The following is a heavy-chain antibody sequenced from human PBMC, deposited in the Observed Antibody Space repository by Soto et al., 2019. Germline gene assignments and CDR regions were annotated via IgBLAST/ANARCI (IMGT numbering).Heavy chain of an antibody. CDR2: TYYRSKWYN. CDR1: GDSVSSNSAA. Sequence: SPSRSLTCAISGDSVSSNSAAWNWIRPSPSRGLEWLGRTYYRSKWYNDYAVSVKSRITINPDTSKNQFSLQLSSVTAADTAVYYCAITSVNGRVDYGDHTTQPYYYYMDVWGKGTTVTVSS. V-gene: IGHV6-1*01. J-gene: IGHJ6*03. D-gene: IGHD4-17*01. CDR3: AITSVNGRVDYGDHTTQPYYYYMDV.